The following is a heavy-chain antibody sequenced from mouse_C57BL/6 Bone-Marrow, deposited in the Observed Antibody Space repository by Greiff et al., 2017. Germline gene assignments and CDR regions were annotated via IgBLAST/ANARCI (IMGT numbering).Heavy chain of an antibody. CDR2: IDPEDGET. D-gene: IGHD1-1*01. CDR1: GFNIKDYY. J-gene: IGHJ2*01. Sequence: EVKLMESGAELVKPGASVKLSCTASGFNIKDYYIHWVKQRTEQGLEWIGRIDPEDGETKYAPKFQDKATITADTSSNTAYLQLSSRTSEDTAVYYCTRSLIYYGTNYWGQGTTLTVSS. CDR3: TRSLIYYGTNY. V-gene: IGHV14-2*01.